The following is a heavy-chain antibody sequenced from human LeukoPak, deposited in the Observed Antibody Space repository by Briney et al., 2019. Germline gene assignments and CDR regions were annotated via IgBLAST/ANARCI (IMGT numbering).Heavy chain of an antibody. CDR2: IYYSGNT. J-gene: IGHJ4*02. V-gene: IGHV4-59*08. Sequence: NTSETLSLTCTVSGGSISSYYWTWIRQPPGKGLEWIGYIYYSGNTNYNPSLKSRVTISLDTSRNQFSLKLSSVTAADTAVYYCARRARATAGGDYFDYWGQGTLVTVPS. CDR3: ARRARATAGGDYFDY. CDR1: GGSISSYY. D-gene: IGHD6-13*01.